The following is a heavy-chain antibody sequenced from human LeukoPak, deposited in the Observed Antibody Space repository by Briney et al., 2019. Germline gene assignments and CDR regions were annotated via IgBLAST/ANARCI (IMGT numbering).Heavy chain of an antibody. V-gene: IGHV3-15*01. CDR3: TTQTKYNWNDWDDAFDI. CDR1: GFTFSSYA. Sequence: GGSLRLSCAASGFTFSSYAVSWVRQAPGKGLEWVGRIKSKTDGGTTDYAAPVKGRFTISRDDSKNTLYLQMNSLKTEDTAVYYCTTQTKYNWNDWDDAFDIWGQGTMVTVSS. D-gene: IGHD1-20*01. CDR2: IKSKTDGGTT. J-gene: IGHJ3*02.